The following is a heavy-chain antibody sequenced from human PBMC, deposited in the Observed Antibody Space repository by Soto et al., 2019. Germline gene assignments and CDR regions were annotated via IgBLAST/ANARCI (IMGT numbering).Heavy chain of an antibody. V-gene: IGHV4-4*02. Sequence: QVQLQESGPGLVKPSGTLSLTCAVSGDSISSSNWWSWVRQAPGKGLEWIGEIYHSGATTYTPSLKSRATISVDPSKNHFSLKLTSVTAAATAVYFCARDLGTGTDFWGRGTLVTVAS. CDR1: GDSISSSNW. D-gene: IGHD1-1*01. CDR2: IYHSGAT. CDR3: ARDLGTGTDF. J-gene: IGHJ4*02.